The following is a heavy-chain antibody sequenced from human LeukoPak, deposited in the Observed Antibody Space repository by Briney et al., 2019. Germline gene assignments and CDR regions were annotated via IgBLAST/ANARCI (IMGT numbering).Heavy chain of an antibody. V-gene: IGHV4-59*01. CDR1: GDSISSFY. J-gene: IGHJ4*02. CDR2: IYYSGST. D-gene: IGHD1-26*01. CDR3: ARVVTTGSYPNYFDY. Sequence: SETLSLTCTVSGDSISSFYWSWIRQPPGKGLEWIGYIYYSGSTNYNPSLKSRVTISIDTSKNQFSLTLSSVIAADTAVYYCARVVTTGSYPNYFDYWGQGTLVTVSS.